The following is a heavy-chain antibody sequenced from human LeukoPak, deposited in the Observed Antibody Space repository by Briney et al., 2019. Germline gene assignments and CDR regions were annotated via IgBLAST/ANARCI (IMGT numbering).Heavy chain of an antibody. V-gene: IGHV3-30*18. D-gene: IGHD2-2*01. Sequence: PGGSLRLSCAASGFTFSSYGMHWVRQAPGKGLEWVAVISYDGSNKYYADSVKGRFTISRDNSKNTLYLQMNSLRAEDTAVYYCAKDMEYCSSTSCYAGSFDYWGQGTLVTVSS. J-gene: IGHJ4*02. CDR1: GFTFSSYG. CDR2: ISYDGSNK. CDR3: AKDMEYCSSTSCYAGSFDY.